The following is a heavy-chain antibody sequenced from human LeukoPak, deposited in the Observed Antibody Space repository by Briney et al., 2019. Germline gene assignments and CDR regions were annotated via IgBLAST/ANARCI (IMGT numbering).Heavy chain of an antibody. D-gene: IGHD2-2*03. J-gene: IGHJ4*02. CDR2: ISSSSSYI. V-gene: IGHV3-21*01. CDR3: ARDDLDIVVVPGNY. CDR1: GFTFSSYS. Sequence: GGSLRLSCAASGFTFSSYSMNWVRQAPGRGLEWVSSISSSSSYIYYADSVKGRFTISRDNAKNSLYLQMNSLRAEDTAVYYCARDDLDIVVVPGNYWGQGTLVTVSS.